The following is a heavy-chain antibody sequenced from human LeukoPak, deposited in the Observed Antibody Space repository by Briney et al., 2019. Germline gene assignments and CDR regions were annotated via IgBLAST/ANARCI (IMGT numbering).Heavy chain of an antibody. Sequence: GASVKVSCTTSGYAFTDYYIHWVRQAPGQGLEWVGGINPRTGGTNYAQTFQGSVTLSRDTSISTAYLELSSLRSDDTALYSCAKDHYYENRHVDFWGPGTLVTVSP. V-gene: IGHV1-2*02. CDR3: AKDHYYENRHVDF. CDR2: INPRTGGT. J-gene: IGHJ4*02. CDR1: GYAFTDYY. D-gene: IGHD3-22*01.